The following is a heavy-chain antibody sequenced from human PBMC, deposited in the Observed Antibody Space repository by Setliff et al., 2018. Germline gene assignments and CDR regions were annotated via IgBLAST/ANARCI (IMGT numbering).Heavy chain of an antibody. CDR2: INAGNGNT. V-gene: IGHV1-3*01. CDR3: ARDLFFQKIAVAGTFDY. D-gene: IGHD6-19*01. J-gene: IGHJ4*02. CDR1: GYTFTSYA. Sequence: ASVKVSCKASGYTFTSYAMHWVRQAPGQRLEWMGWINAGNGNTKYSQKFQGRVTITRDTSASTAYMELSSLRSEDTAVYYCARDLFFQKIAVAGTFDYWGQGTLVTVSS.